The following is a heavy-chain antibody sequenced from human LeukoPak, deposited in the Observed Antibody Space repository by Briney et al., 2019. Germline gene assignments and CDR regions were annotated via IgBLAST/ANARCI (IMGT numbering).Heavy chain of an antibody. CDR3: AKAAAGSYDILTGYYTRISDY. CDR2: ISGSGGSA. Sequence: GGSLGLSCAASGFTLSSYARSWFRQAPGKGLEWVSAISGSGGSAYYADSVKGRFTISRDNSKNTLSLQMNSLRAEDTAVYYCAKAAAGSYDILTGYYTRISDYWGQGTLVTVSS. D-gene: IGHD3-9*01. CDR1: GFTLSSYA. V-gene: IGHV3-23*01. J-gene: IGHJ4*02.